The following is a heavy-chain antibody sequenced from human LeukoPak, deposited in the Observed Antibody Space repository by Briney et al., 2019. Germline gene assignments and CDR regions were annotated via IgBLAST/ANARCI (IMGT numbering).Heavy chain of an antibody. Sequence: PSETPSLTCTVSGGSISSGSYYWSWIRQPAGKGLEWIGRIYTSGSTNYNPSLKSRVTISVDTSKNQFSLKLSSVTAADTAVYYCARGLPTMGGFGMDVWGQGTTVTVSS. J-gene: IGHJ6*02. D-gene: IGHD3-10*01. CDR1: GGSISSGSYY. V-gene: IGHV4-61*02. CDR2: IYTSGST. CDR3: ARGLPTMGGFGMDV.